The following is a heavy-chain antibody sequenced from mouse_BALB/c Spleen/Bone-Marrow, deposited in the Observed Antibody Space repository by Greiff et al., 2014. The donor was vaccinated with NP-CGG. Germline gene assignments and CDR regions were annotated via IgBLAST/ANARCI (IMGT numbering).Heavy chain of an antibody. Sequence: VQLQQSGAELVKPGASVKLSCTASGFNIKNTYMHWVKQRPEQGLEWIGRIDPANGNTKYDPKFQGKATITAETSSNTAYLQLNSLTSEDTAVYYCAQGYDWAMDYWGQGTSVTVSS. CDR1: GFNIKNTY. CDR3: AQGYDWAMDY. V-gene: IGHV14-3*02. CDR2: IDPANGNT. J-gene: IGHJ4*01. D-gene: IGHD2-14*01.